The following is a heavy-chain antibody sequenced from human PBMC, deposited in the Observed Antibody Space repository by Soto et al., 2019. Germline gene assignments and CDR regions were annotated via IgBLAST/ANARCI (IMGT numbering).Heavy chain of an antibody. Sequence: PGGSLRLSCAATGFTFNNYGMHWVRQAPGTGLEWVTLISYDGSDKYYADSVKGRFTISRDNSKSTLYLHLNSLRAEDTAVYFCAKRSGIAVTGAESSDLWGRGTLVTVSS. CDR3: AKRSGIAVTGAESSDL. J-gene: IGHJ2*01. CDR1: GFTFNNYG. CDR2: ISYDGSDK. V-gene: IGHV3-30*18. D-gene: IGHD6-19*01.